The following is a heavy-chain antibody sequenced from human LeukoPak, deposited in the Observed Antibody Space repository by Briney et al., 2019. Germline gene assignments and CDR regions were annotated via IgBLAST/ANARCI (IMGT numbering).Heavy chain of an antibody. CDR1: GGSISGYY. V-gene: IGHV4-59*01. CDR2: IYYDGSA. J-gene: IGHJ4*02. D-gene: IGHD6-13*01. CDR3: ARGRPYISSPDY. Sequence: SETLSLTCTVSGGSISGYYWAWVRQPPGQGLEWIGYIYYDGSANYNPSLKSRVTISVDTSKNQFSLKPSSVTAADTAVYYCARGRPYISSPDYWGQGTLVTVSS.